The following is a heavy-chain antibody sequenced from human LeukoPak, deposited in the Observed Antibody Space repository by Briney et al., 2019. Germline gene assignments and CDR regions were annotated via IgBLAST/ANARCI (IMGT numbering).Heavy chain of an antibody. V-gene: IGHV3-9*01. J-gene: IGHJ4*02. D-gene: IGHD6-19*01. CDR1: GFTFDDYA. Sequence: PGGSLRLSCAASGFTFDDYAMHWVRQAPGKGLEWVSGISWNSGSIGYADSVKGRFTISRDNAKNSLYLQMNSLRAEDTALYYCAKMVSSGWYYFDYWGQGTLVTVSS. CDR3: AKMVSSGWYYFDY. CDR2: ISWNSGSI.